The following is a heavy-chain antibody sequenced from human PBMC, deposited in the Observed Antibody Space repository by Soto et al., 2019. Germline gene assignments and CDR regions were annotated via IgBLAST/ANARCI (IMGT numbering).Heavy chain of an antibody. J-gene: IGHJ6*03. CDR1: GYAFTIYD. D-gene: IGHD3-10*01. CDR3: ARGVLLWFGESGPPYYYYYMDV. Sequence: VSVKVSCKASGYAFTIYDINWVRQATGQGQEWIGWMNPNSGNTGYAQKFQGRVTMTRNTSISTAYMELSSLRSEDTAVYYCARGVLLWFGESGPPYYYYYMDVWGKGTTVTVSS. V-gene: IGHV1-8*01. CDR2: MNPNSGNT.